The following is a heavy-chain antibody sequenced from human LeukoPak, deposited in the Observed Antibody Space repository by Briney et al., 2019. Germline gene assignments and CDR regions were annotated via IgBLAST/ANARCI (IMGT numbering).Heavy chain of an antibody. Sequence: ASVKVSCKASGYTFTNYEISWVRQATGQGLEWMGWMNPNSGNTGYAQKFQGRVTMTRNTSISTAYMELSSLRSEDTAVYYCARGRAAAGRYYYYMDVWGKGTTVTISS. CDR1: GYTFTNYE. CDR3: ARGRAAAGRYYYYMDV. CDR2: MNPNSGNT. V-gene: IGHV1-8*02. D-gene: IGHD6-13*01. J-gene: IGHJ6*03.